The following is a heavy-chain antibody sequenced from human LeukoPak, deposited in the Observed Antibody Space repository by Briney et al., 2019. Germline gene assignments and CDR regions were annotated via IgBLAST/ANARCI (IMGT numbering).Heavy chain of an antibody. V-gene: IGHV3-53*01. CDR3: ACTHRYSDYPGPFDL. J-gene: IGHJ4*02. CDR1: GFTVSGNY. Sequence: GGSLSLSYAPSGFTVSGNYLSWVRQAPGKGLEWVSLIYSDGSTFYADSVKGRCTISRDNSKNTLYLQMNSLRAEDTAVYYCACTHRYSDYPGPFDLWAQGTLVTVSS. CDR2: IYSDGST. D-gene: IGHD5-12*01.